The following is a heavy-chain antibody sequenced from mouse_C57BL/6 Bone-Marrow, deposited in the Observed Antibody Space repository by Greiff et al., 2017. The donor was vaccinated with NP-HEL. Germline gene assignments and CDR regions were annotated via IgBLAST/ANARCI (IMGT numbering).Heavy chain of an antibody. J-gene: IGHJ2*01. CDR3: ARHDGYYDY. Sequence: EVQRVESGGGLVQPGGSLKLSCAASGFTFSDYYMYLVRQTPEKRLEWVAYISNGGGSTYYPDTVKGRFTISRDNAKNTRYLQLSRLKSEDTAMYYCARHDGYYDYWGQGTTLTVSS. CDR2: ISNGGGST. D-gene: IGHD2-3*01. V-gene: IGHV5-12*01. CDR1: GFTFSDYY.